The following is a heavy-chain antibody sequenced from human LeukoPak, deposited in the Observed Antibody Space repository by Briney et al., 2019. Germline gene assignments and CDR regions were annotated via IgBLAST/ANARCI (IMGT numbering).Heavy chain of an antibody. CDR2: INRSGST. CDR3: ARIAAAGHWFDP. D-gene: IGHD6-13*01. V-gene: IGHV4-34*01. Sequence: SETLSLTCAVYGGSFSGYYWSWIRQPPGKGLEWIGEINRSGSTNYNPSLKSRVTISVDTSKNQFSLKLSSVTAADTAVYYCARIAAAGHWFDPWGQGTLVTVSS. J-gene: IGHJ5*02. CDR1: GGSFSGYY.